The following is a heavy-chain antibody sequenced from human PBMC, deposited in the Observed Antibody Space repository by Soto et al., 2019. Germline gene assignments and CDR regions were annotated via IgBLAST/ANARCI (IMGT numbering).Heavy chain of an antibody. J-gene: IGHJ6*03. D-gene: IGHD6-13*01. CDR3: AREGGSWAAMADYYYMDV. CDR1: GFTFSSYG. CDR2: IWYDGSNK. V-gene: IGHV3-33*01. Sequence: GGSLRLSCAASGFTFSSYGMHWVRQAPGKGLEWVAVIWYDGSNKYYADSVKGRFTISRDNSKNTLYLQMNSLRAEDTAVYYCAREGGSWAAMADYYYMDVWGKGTTVTVSS.